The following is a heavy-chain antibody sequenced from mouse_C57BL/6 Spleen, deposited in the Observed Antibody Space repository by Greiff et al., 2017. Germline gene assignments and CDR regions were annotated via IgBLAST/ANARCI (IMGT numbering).Heavy chain of an antibody. V-gene: IGHV3-8*01. CDR1: GYSITSDY. D-gene: IGHD1-3*01. CDR3: ARSESGTGWYFDV. CDR2: ISYSGST. J-gene: IGHJ1*03. Sequence: VQLKESGPGLAKPSQTLSLTCSVTGYSITSDYWNWIRKFPGNKLEYMGYISYSGSTYYNPSLNSRITITRDTSKNQYYLQLNTVTTEDTATYYCARSESGTGWYFDVWGTGTTVTVSS.